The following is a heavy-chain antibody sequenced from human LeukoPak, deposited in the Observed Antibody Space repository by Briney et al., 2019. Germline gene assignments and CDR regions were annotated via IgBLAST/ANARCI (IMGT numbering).Heavy chain of an antibody. CDR1: GFTFSSYS. CDR3: ARVAGWHWFDP. V-gene: IGHV3-23*01. D-gene: IGHD6-19*01. CDR2: IRPRGDNT. Sequence: GGSLRLSCAASGFTFSSYSMNWVRQAPGRGLEWVSSIRPRGDNTYYGDSVKGRFTVSRDNSKNTVYLEMNNMGVDDTAVYYCARVAGWHWFDPWGQGTLVTVSS. J-gene: IGHJ5*02.